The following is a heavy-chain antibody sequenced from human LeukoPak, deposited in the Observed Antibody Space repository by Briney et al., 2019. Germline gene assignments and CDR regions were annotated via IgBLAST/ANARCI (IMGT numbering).Heavy chain of an antibody. CDR3: AWGPYCSGGSCYSSDAFDI. CDR1: GFTFSSYS. D-gene: IGHD2-15*01. Sequence: GGSLRLSCAASGFTFSSYSMNWVRQAPGKGLEWVSSISSSSSYIYYADSVKGRFTISRDNAKNSLYLQMNSLRAEDTAVYYCAWGPYCSGGSCYSSDAFDIWGQGTMVTVSS. CDR2: ISSSSSYI. J-gene: IGHJ3*02. V-gene: IGHV3-21*04.